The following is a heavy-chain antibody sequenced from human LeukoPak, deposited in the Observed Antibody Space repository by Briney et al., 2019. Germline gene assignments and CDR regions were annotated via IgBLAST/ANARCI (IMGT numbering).Heavy chain of an antibody. CDR2: ISWNSGSI. V-gene: IGHV3-9*01. Sequence: GGSLRLSCAASGFTFDDYAMHWVRQAPGKGVEWVSGISWNSGSIGYADSVKGRFTISRDNAKNSLYLQMNSLRAEDTALYYCAKDIDLYSQWLDKPGVGFDYWGQGTLVTVSS. D-gene: IGHD6-19*01. CDR3: AKDIDLYSQWLDKPGVGFDY. J-gene: IGHJ4*02. CDR1: GFTFDDYA.